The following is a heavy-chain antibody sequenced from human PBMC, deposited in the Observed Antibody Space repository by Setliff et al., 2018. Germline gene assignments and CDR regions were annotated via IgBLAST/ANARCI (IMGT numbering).Heavy chain of an antibody. V-gene: IGHV1-18*01. CDR2: ISTYTANT. CDR3: VRDAGWQYDDYAGVYFPH. J-gene: IGHJ1*01. CDR1: GYPFTSYG. Sequence: ASVKVSCKASGYPFTSYGVSWVRQAPGQGLEWMGWISTYTANTKYAQRFQGRVTMTTDTSTSTAYMELRSLRSDDTAVYYCVRDAGWQYDDYAGVYFPHWGQGTLVTVSS. D-gene: IGHD4-17*01.